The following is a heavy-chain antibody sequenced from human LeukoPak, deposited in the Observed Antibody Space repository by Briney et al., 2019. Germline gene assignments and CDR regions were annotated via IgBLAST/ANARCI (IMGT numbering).Heavy chain of an antibody. V-gene: IGHV3-30-3*01. D-gene: IGHD3-3*01. CDR3: ARDSYEIFGMVISNKFDY. CDR1: GFTFSSYA. J-gene: IGHJ4*02. Sequence: GGSLRLSCAASGFTFSSYAMHWVRQAPGKGLEWVAVISYDGSNKYYADSVKGRFTISRDNSKNTLYLQMNSLRAEDTAVYYRARDSYEIFGMVISNKFDYWGQGTLVTVSS. CDR2: ISYDGSNK.